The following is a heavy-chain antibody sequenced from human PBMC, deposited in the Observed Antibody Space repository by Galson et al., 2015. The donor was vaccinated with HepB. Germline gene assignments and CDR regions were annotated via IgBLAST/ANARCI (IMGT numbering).Heavy chain of an antibody. CDR3: ATSTDTAATPYYYYYMDV. Sequence: SVKVSCKVSGYTLTELSMHWVRQAPGKGLEWMGGFDPEDGETIYAQKFQGRVTMTEDTSTDTAYMGLSSLRSEDTAVYYCATSTDTAATPYYYYYMDVWGKGTTVTVSS. CDR2: FDPEDGET. CDR1: GYTLTELS. V-gene: IGHV1-24*01. J-gene: IGHJ6*03. D-gene: IGHD4-23*01.